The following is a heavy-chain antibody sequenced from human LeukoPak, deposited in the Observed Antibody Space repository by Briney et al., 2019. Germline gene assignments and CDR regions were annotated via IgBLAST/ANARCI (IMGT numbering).Heavy chain of an antibody. CDR1: GFTFSSYG. D-gene: IGHD2-21*02. J-gene: IGHJ3*02. Sequence: GRSLRLSCAASGFTFSSYGMHWVRQAPGKGLEWVAVISYDGSNKYYADSVKGRFTISRDNAKNSLYLQMNSLRAEDTAVYYCARDVPAYCGGDCYFNAFDIWGQGTMVTVSS. V-gene: IGHV3-30*03. CDR3: ARDVPAYCGGDCYFNAFDI. CDR2: ISYDGSNK.